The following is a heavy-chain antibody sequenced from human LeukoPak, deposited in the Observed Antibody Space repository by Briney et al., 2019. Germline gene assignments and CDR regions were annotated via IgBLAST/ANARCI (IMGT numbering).Heavy chain of an antibody. CDR3: VKMDSRDY. CDR1: RFSFRNYA. Sequence: GGSLRLSCSASRFSFRNYAMHWVRQAPGKGLEYVSAIDNYGDGTYYADSVKGRYTFSRDISKNTLYLQMSSLRAEDTAVYYCVKMDSRDYWGQGTLVIVSS. D-gene: IGHD3/OR15-3a*01. CDR2: IDNYGDGT. V-gene: IGHV3-64D*06. J-gene: IGHJ4*02.